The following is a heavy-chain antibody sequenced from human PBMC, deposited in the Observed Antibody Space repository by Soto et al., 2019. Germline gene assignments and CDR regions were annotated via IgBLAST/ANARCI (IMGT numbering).Heavy chain of an antibody. V-gene: IGHV3-74*01. Sequence: GGSLRHSCAASGFTFSSYWMHWVRQAPGKGLVWVSRINRDGSSISYADSVKGRFTISRDNAKNTLYLQMNSLRAEDTALYYCAKDKGSVRYQLLFGAFDIWGQGTMVTGS. CDR1: GFTFSSYW. D-gene: IGHD2-2*01. CDR3: AKDKGSVRYQLLFGAFDI. CDR2: INRDGSSI. J-gene: IGHJ3*02.